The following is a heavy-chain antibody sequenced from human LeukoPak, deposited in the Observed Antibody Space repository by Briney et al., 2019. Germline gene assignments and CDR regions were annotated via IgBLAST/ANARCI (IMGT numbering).Heavy chain of an antibody. V-gene: IGHV3-48*03. Sequence: PGGSLRLSCTASGYIFSNFGISWVRQAPGKGLEWVSYISSSGSTIYYADSVKGRFTISRDNAKNSLYLQMNSLRAEDTAVYYCAELGITMIGGVWGKGTTVTISS. CDR3: AELGITMIGGV. D-gene: IGHD3-10*02. CDR2: ISSSGSTI. CDR1: GYIFSNFG. J-gene: IGHJ6*04.